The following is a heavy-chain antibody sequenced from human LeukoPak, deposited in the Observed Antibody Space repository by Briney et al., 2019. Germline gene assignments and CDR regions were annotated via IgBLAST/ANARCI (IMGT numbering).Heavy chain of an antibody. CDR1: GFTFSTYG. CDR3: AKRISGAYYSLLDF. CDR2: IRNDGTSK. J-gene: IGHJ4*02. V-gene: IGHV3-30*02. Sequence: PGGSLRLSCAASGFTFSTYGMHWVRQAPGKGLEWVAFIRNDGTSKYYADSAKGRFTASRDNSKNTVYLQMNSLRPDDTAVYYCAKRISGAYYSLLDFWGQGTLVTVSS. D-gene: IGHD3-10*01.